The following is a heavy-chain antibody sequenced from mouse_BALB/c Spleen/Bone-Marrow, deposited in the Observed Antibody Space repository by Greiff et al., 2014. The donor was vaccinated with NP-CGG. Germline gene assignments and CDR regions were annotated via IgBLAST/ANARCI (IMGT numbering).Heavy chain of an antibody. CDR1: GYTFTNYW. J-gene: IGHJ1*01. V-gene: IGHV1S41*01. Sequence: DLVKPGASVKLSCKTSGYTFTNYWINWIKQRPGQGLEWLGRIAPGSGSTYYNEMFKVKAPLTVDTSSSTACIQLSSLSSEDSAVYFRARERYGYDGWYFDVWDAGTTVTVSS. D-gene: IGHD2-2*01. CDR3: ARERYGYDGWYFDV. CDR2: IAPGSGST.